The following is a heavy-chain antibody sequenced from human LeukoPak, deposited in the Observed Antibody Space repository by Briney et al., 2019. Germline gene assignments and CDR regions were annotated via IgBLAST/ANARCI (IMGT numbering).Heavy chain of an antibody. CDR3: GRAGVLKNYYYYRKDV. CDR2: INSDGSST. CDR1: GFTFSSYW. J-gene: IGHJ6*02. Sequence: GGSLRLSCAASGFTFSSYWMHWVRQAPGKGLVWVSRINSDGSSTSYADSVKGRFTISRDNAKNTLYLQMNSLRAEDTAVYYCGRAGVLKNYYYYRKDVWGQGTTVTVSS. D-gene: IGHD3-10*01. V-gene: IGHV3-74*01.